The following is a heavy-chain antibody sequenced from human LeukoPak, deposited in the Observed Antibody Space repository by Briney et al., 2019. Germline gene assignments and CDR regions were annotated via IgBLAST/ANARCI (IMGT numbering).Heavy chain of an antibody. J-gene: IGHJ4*02. D-gene: IGHD3-3*01. CDR2: INHSGST. CDR1: GGSFSGYY. CDR3: ARAPYDFWSGYYNYFDY. Sequence: PSETLSLTCAVYGGSFSGYYWSWLRQPPGKGLEWIGEINHSGSTNYNPSLTSRVTISVDTSKNQFSLKLSSVTAADTAVYYCARAPYDFWSGYYNYFDYWGQGTLVTVSS. V-gene: IGHV4-34*01.